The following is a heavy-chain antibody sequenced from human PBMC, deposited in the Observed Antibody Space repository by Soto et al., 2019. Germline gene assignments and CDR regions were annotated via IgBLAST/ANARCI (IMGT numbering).Heavy chain of an antibody. Sequence: SETLSLTCTVSGGSISSGGYYWSWIRQHPGKGLEWIGYIYYSGGTYYNPSLKSRVTISVDTSKNQFSLKLSSVTATDTAVYYCARGSRYFFGLNWFDPWGQGTLVTVSS. D-gene: IGHD3-9*01. CDR1: GGSISSGGYY. J-gene: IGHJ5*02. CDR2: IYYSGGT. V-gene: IGHV4-31*03. CDR3: ARGSRYFFGLNWFDP.